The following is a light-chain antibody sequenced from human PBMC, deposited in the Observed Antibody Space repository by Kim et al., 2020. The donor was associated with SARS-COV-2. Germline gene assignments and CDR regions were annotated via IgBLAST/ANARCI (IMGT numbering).Light chain of an antibody. CDR3: QHHDDSPSFT. J-gene: IGKJ3*01. V-gene: IGKV1-33*01. CDR2: GAS. Sequence: DIQMTQSPSSLSASVGDRVTITCQASQDINQNLNWYQQRPGKAPKLLIFGASNLHSGVPSRFSGSGSGTDFILSITTLLPEDVAVYYCQHHDDSPSFTFGPGTKVDIK. CDR1: QDINQN.